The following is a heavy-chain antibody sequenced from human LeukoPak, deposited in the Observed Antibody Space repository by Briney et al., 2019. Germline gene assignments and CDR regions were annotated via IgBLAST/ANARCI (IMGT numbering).Heavy chain of an antibody. CDR3: ASTYYDFWSGYYFGDYYYMDV. CDR2: IYTSGST. J-gene: IGHJ6*03. V-gene: IGHV4-4*07. CDR1: GGSISSYY. Sequence: SETLSLTCTVSGGSISSYYWSWIRQPPGKGLEWIGRIYTSGSTNYNPSLKSRVTMSVDTSKNQFSLKLSSVTAADTAVYYCASTYYDFWSGYYFGDYYYMDVWGKGTTVTVSS. D-gene: IGHD3-3*01.